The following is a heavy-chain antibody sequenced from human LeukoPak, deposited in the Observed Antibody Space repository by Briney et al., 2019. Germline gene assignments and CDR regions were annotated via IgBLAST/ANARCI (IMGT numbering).Heavy chain of an antibody. V-gene: IGHV3-7*01. D-gene: IGHD3-10*02. J-gene: IGHJ6*04. CDR2: IKQDGSEI. CDR1: GFTLSRSW. CDR3: AELGITMIGGV. Sequence: GGSLRLSCVASGFTLSRSWMTWVRQAPGKGLEWVANIKQDGSEIYYLDSVKGRFTISRDNAKNSLYLQMNSLRAEDTAVYYCAELGITMIGGVWGKGTTVTISS.